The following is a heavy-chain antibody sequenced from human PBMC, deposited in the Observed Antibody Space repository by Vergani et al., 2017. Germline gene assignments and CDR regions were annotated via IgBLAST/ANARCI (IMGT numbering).Heavy chain of an antibody. CDR1: GGSFSGYY. J-gene: IGHJ2*01. V-gene: IGHV4-34*01. Sequence: QVQLQQWGAGLLKPSETLSLTCAVYGGSFSGYYWSWIRQPPGKGLEWIGEINHSGSTNDNPSLKSRVTISVDTSKNQFSLKLSSVTAADTAVYYCARGSSFDLWGRGTLVTVSS. CDR2: INHSGST. CDR3: ARGSSFDL.